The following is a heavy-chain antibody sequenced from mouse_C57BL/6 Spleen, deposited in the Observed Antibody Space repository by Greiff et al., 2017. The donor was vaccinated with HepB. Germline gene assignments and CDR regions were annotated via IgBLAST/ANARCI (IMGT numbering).Heavy chain of an antibody. CDR1: GFSLTSYG. D-gene: IGHD2-4*01. CDR3: ARGMGYSYDYDGNYYAMDY. V-gene: IGHV2-2*01. J-gene: IGHJ4*01. Sequence: QVQLQQSGPGLVQPSQRLSITCTVSGFSLTSYGVHWVRQSPGKGLEWLGVIWSGGSTDYNAAFISRLSISKDNSKSQVFFKMNSLQADDTAIYYCARGMGYSYDYDGNYYAMDYWGQGTSVTVSS. CDR2: IWSGGST.